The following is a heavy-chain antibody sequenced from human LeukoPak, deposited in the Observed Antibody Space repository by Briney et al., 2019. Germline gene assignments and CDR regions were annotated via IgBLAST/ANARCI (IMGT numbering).Heavy chain of an antibody. V-gene: IGHV1-24*01. J-gene: IGHJ4*02. CDR2: FDPEDGET. D-gene: IGHD3-10*01. CDR1: GYTLTELS. CDR3: ARDPGVHGSGSYYNDY. Sequence: GASVKVSCQVSGYTLTELSMHWVRQAPGKGLEWMGGFDPEDGETIYAQKFQGRVTMTEDTSTDTAYMELSRLRSDDTAVYYCARDPGVHGSGSYYNDYWGQGTLVTVSS.